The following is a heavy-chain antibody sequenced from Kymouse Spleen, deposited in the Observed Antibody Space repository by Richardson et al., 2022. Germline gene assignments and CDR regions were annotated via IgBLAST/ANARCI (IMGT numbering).Heavy chain of an antibody. CDR1: GFTFSDYY. J-gene: IGHJ6*02. V-gene: IGHV3-11*01. D-gene: IGHD6-19*01. CDR2: ISSSGSTI. CDR3: ARDRSIAVAGTDYYYYYGMDV. Sequence: QVQLVESGGGLVKPGGSLRLSCAASGFTFSDYYMSWIRQAPGKGLEWVSYISSSGSTIYYADSVKGRFTISRDNAKNSLYLQMNSLRAEDTAVYYCARDRSIAVAGTDYYYYYGMDVWGQGTTVTVSS.